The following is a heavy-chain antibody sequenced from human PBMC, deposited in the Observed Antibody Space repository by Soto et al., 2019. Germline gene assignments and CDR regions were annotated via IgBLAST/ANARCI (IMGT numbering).Heavy chain of an antibody. V-gene: IGHV3-23*01. Sequence: GGSLRLSCAASGFTFSSYAMSWVRQAPGKGLEWVSAISGSGGSTYYADSVKGRLTISRDNSKNTLYLQMNSLRAEDTAVYYCAKPTTGRYFQHWGQGTLVTVSS. CDR1: GFTFSSYA. D-gene: IGHD4-17*01. J-gene: IGHJ1*01. CDR3: AKPTTGRYFQH. CDR2: ISGSGGST.